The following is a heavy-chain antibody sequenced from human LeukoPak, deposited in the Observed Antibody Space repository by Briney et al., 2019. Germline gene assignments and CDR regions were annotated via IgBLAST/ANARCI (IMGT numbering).Heavy chain of an antibody. CDR1: EYTFTGYY. V-gene: IGHV1-2*02. Sequence: ASVKVSCKASEYTFTGYYMHWVRQAPGQGLEWMGWINPNSGGTNYAQKFQGRVTMTRDTSISTAYMELSRLRSDDTAVYYCARDIDDFDWLYHYWGQGTLVTVSS. D-gene: IGHD3-9*01. J-gene: IGHJ4*02. CDR3: ARDIDDFDWLYHY. CDR2: INPNSGGT.